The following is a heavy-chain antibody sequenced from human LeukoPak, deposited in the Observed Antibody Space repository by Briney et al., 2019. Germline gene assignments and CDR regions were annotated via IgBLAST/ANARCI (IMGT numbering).Heavy chain of an antibody. J-gene: IGHJ4*02. Sequence: GGSLRLSCAASGFTFSSYAMSWVRQAPGKGLEWVASTSTTGSTMYYADSVKGRFTISRDNAKNSLYLQVNRLRAEDTAVYYCAREPPFYCDGGSCYVDFWGQGTLVTVSS. CDR1: GFTFSSYA. CDR3: AREPPFYCDGGSCYVDF. D-gene: IGHD2-15*01. V-gene: IGHV3-48*03. CDR2: TSTTGSTM.